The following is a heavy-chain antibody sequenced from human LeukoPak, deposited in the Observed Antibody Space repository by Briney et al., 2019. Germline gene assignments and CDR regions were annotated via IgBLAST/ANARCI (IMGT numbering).Heavy chain of an antibody. CDR2: IYSGGST. CDR1: GFTVSSNY. Sequence: QAGGSLRLSCAASGFTVSSNYMSWVRQAPGKGLEWVSVIYSGGSTYYADSVKGRFTISRDNSKNTLYLQINSLRAEDTAVYYCAREPRGYFDYWGQGTLVTVSS. V-gene: IGHV3-53*01. CDR3: AREPRGYFDY. J-gene: IGHJ4*02.